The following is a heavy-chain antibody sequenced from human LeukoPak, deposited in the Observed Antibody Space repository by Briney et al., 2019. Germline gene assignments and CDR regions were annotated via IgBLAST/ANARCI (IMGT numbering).Heavy chain of an antibody. V-gene: IGHV3-23*01. CDR2: ISGSGGST. J-gene: IGHJ6*03. CDR1: GFTFSSYA. Sequence: PGGSLRLSCAASGFTFSSYAMSWVRQAPGKGLEWVSAISGSGGSTYYADTVKGRFTISRDNSKNTLYLQMNSLRAEDTAVYYCAKGKRASPYYYMDVWGKGTTVTVSS. CDR3: AKGKRASPYYYMDV.